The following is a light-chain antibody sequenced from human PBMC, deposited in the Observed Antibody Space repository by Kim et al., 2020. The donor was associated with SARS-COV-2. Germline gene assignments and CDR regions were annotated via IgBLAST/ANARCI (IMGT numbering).Light chain of an antibody. CDR2: GTS. CDR1: QSVSSSD. J-gene: IGKJ1*01. Sequence: EIVLTQSPGTLSLSPGERVTLSCRASQSVSSSDLAWYQQRPGQAPRLLMYGTSTRATGIPDRFSGSGSGTDFTLTISRLEPEDFAVYYCQQYGSSPWTFGQGTKVDIK. CDR3: QQYGSSPWT. V-gene: IGKV3-20*01.